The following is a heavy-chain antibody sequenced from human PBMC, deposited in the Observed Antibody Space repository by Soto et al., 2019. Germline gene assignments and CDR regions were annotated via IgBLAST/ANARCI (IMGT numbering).Heavy chain of an antibody. CDR2: ITSSSSYI. CDR3: VRARSTDSRPDY. V-gene: IGHV3-21*01. J-gene: IGHJ4*02. Sequence: EVQLVESGGGLVKPGGSLRLSCAASGFTFSLYSMIWVRQAPGKGLEWVASITSSSSYIYYEDSLKGRFTISRDNAKNSLFLQLDSLRAEDIAVYFCVRARSTDSRPDYWGQGTLVTVSS. D-gene: IGHD3-22*01. CDR1: GFTFSLYS.